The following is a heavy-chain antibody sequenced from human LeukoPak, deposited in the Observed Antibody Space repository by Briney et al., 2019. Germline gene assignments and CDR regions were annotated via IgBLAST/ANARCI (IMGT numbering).Heavy chain of an antibody. CDR2: IYYTGST. Sequence: SETLSLTCTVSGGSISSSSYFWGWIRQPPGKGLERIGSIYYTGSTYHNPSLKSRVTISVDTSKNQFFLKLSSVTAAGTAVYYCVTMFYSSGRCQWFDPWGQGTLVTVSS. V-gene: IGHV4-39*01. D-gene: IGHD6-19*01. CDR1: GGSISSSSYF. J-gene: IGHJ5*02. CDR3: VTMFYSSGRCQWFDP.